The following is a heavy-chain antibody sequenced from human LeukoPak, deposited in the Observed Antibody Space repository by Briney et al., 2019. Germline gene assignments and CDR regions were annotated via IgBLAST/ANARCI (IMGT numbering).Heavy chain of an antibody. Sequence: GGSLRLSCAASGFTFSSYAMSWVRQAPGKGLEWVSSISSSSSYIYYADSVKGRFTISRDNAKNSLYLQMNSLRAEDTAVYYCARDHLGGYADAFDIWGQGTMVTVSS. CDR3: ARDHLGGYADAFDI. CDR1: GFTFSSYA. CDR2: ISSSSSYI. D-gene: IGHD6-25*01. J-gene: IGHJ3*02. V-gene: IGHV3-21*01.